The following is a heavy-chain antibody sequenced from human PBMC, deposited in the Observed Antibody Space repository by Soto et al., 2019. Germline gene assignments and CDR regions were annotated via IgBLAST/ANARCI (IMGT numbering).Heavy chain of an antibody. Sequence: LRLSCAASGFTFSSYAMSWVCQAPGKGLEWVSAISGSGGSTYYADSVKGRFTISRDNSKNTLYLQMNSLRAEDTAVYYCANRPRGYSYGDDYWGQGTLVTVSS. CDR3: ANRPRGYSYGDDY. CDR2: ISGSGGST. CDR1: GFTFSSYA. V-gene: IGHV3-23*01. D-gene: IGHD5-18*01. J-gene: IGHJ4*02.